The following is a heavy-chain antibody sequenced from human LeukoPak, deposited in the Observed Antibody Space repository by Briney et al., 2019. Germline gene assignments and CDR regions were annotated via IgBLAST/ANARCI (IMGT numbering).Heavy chain of an antibody. CDR3: ARGTSPFYFDY. V-gene: IGHV4-34*01. CDR1: GGSFSGYY. D-gene: IGHD1/OR15-1a*01. J-gene: IGHJ4*02. CDR2: INHSGTT. Sequence: SETLSLTCAVYGGSFSGYYWSWTRQPPGKGLEWIGEINHSGTTNYNPSLRSRVSLSVDTSKNQFSLKLSSVTAADTAVYCCARGTSPFYFDYWGQGTLVTVSS.